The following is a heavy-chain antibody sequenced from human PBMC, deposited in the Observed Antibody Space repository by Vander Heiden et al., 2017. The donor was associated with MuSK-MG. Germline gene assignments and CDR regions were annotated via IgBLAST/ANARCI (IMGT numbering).Heavy chain of an antibody. CDR1: GGSISSYY. D-gene: IGHD1-26*01. J-gene: IGHJ6*02. V-gene: IGHV4-59*01. CDR2: ISYSGST. CDR3: ARDPRGVGCTFYYGIDV. Sequence: QVHLQESGPGLVKPSETLSLTCTVSGGSISSYYGSWIRQPPGKALEWIGYISYSGSTNYNPSLKSRVTISVDTSKMQFALRLSSVTAADTALYYCARDPRGVGCTFYYGIDVWGQGTTVIVSS.